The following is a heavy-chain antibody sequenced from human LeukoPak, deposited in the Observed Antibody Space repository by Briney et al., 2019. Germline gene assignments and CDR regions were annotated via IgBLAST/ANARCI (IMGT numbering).Heavy chain of an antibody. CDR3: ARGGLGTREYYFDY. J-gene: IGHJ4*02. Sequence: PGGSLRLSCAASGFTFSNYGMHWVRQAPGKGLEWVAVIWYDGSNKYYADSVKGRFTISRDNSKNTLYLQMSSLRAEDTAVYYCARGGLGTREYYFDYWGQGTLVTVSS. CDR2: IWYDGSNK. D-gene: IGHD7-27*01. V-gene: IGHV3-33*01. CDR1: GFTFSNYG.